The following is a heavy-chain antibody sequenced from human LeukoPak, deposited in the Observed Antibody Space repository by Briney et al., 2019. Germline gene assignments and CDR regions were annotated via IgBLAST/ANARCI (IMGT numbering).Heavy chain of an antibody. CDR2: LNLNSGDT. V-gene: IGHV1-2*02. J-gene: IGHJ5*02. Sequence: ASVKVSCKASGCPFTDFYIHWVPQAPGQGLEWMGWLNLNSGDTYYAQSFQDRVTVTGDTAIYTDYLELSSRRPDDTDVSYCARAYFEVLTNYYMWLAPWGQGTLVTVSS. D-gene: IGHD3-9*01. CDR3: ARAYFEVLTNYYMWLAP. CDR1: GCPFTDFY.